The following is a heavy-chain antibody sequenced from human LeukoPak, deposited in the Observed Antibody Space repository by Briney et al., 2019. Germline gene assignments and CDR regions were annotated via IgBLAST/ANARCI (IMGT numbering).Heavy chain of an antibody. CDR1: GFTVSSNY. J-gene: IGHJ6*03. D-gene: IGHD6-6*01. CDR3: ARAPYLGAVAARLSPPYYMDV. V-gene: IGHV3-21*01. Sequence: KTGGSLRLSCAASGFTVSSNYMNWVRQAPGKGLEWVSSISSSSSYIYYADSVKGRFTISRDNAKNSLYLQMNSLRAEDTAVYYCARAPYLGAVAARLSPPYYMDVWGKGTTVTVSS. CDR2: ISSSSSYI.